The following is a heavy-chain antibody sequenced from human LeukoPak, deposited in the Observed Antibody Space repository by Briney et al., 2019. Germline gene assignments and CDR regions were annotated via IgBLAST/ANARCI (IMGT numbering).Heavy chain of an antibody. Sequence: PSETLSLTCAVYGGFFSGYYWSWIRQPPGKGLEWIGEINHSGSTNYNPSLKSRVTISVDTSKNQFSLKLSSVTAADTAVYYCARERYYYFDYWGQGTLVTVSS. CDR2: INHSGST. V-gene: IGHV4-34*01. D-gene: IGHD1-1*01. CDR3: ARERYYYFDY. J-gene: IGHJ4*02. CDR1: GGFFSGYY.